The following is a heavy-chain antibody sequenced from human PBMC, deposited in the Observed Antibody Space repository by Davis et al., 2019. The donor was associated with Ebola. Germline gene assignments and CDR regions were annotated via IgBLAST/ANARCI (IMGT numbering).Heavy chain of an antibody. CDR2: IYYGGTT. D-gene: IGHD3-9*01. Sequence: SQTLSLTCAVYGGSFSGYYWGWIRQLPGKGLEWIGSIYYGGTTYYNPSLKSRVTISVDTSKNQVSLSVTAADTAVYYCARGVTDILTGFVDVWGKGTTVTVSS. J-gene: IGHJ6*04. V-gene: IGHV4-34*11. CDR1: GGSFSGYY. CDR3: ARGVTDILTGFVDV.